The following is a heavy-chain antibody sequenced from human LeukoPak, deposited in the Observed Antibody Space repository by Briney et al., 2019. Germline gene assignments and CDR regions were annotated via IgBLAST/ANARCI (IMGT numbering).Heavy chain of an antibody. CDR3: AGGGAISSGGGGYFDL. Sequence: PGGSLRLSCEASGFTVSSNYMSWARQAPGKGLEWVSVIYSGGSTYYADSVKGRFTISRDDSKNTVYLQMDSLRAEDTAVFHCAGGGAISSGGGGYFDLWGRGTLVTVSS. CDR2: IYSGGST. J-gene: IGHJ2*01. CDR1: GFTVSSNY. V-gene: IGHV3-66*01. D-gene: IGHD3-22*01.